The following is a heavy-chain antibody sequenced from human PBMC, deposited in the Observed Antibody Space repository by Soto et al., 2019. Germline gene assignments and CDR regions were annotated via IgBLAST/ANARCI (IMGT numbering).Heavy chain of an antibody. D-gene: IGHD4-17*01. CDR3: AAYGGNSGWIIDY. V-gene: IGHV5-51*01. CDR1: GYSFTSCW. Sequence: GASLKISCTGSGYSFTSCWIGWVRQMPGKGLEWMGIIYPGDSDTRYSPSFQGQVTISADKSISTAYLQWSSLKASDTAMYYCAAYGGNSGWIIDYWGQGTLVTVSS. J-gene: IGHJ4*02. CDR2: IYPGDSDT.